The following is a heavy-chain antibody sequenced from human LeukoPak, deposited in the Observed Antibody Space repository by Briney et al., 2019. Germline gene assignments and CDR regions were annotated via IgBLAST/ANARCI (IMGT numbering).Heavy chain of an antibody. CDR2: MNPNSGHT. CDR3: ARTPGRGSYRYTD. V-gene: IGHV1-8*01. CDR1: GYTFTNYD. Sequence: ASVKVSCTASGYTFTNYDINWVRQATGQGLEWMGWMNPNSGHTGYAQKFQDRVTMTRNTSISTAYMELSSLRSEDTAVYCCARTPGRGSYRYTDWGQGTLVTVSS. D-gene: IGHD3-16*02. J-gene: IGHJ4*02.